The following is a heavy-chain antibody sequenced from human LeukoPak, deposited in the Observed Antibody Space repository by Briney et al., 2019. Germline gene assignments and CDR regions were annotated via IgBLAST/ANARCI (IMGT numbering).Heavy chain of an antibody. V-gene: IGHV1-18*04. Sequence: ASVKVSCKASGYTFTSYGISWMRQAPGQGLEWMGWISAYNGNTNYAQKLQGRVTMTTDTSTSTAYMELRSLRSDDTAVYYCAREPQRGYSYGYWFDPWGQGTLVTVSS. CDR1: GYTFTSYG. D-gene: IGHD5-18*01. CDR2: ISAYNGNT. J-gene: IGHJ5*02. CDR3: AREPQRGYSYGYWFDP.